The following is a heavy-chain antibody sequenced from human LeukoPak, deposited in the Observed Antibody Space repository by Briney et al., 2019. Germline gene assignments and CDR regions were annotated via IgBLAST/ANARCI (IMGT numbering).Heavy chain of an antibody. V-gene: IGHV4-4*07. CDR3: ARESGVNAGSYGY. Sequence: PSGTPSPTCTVSGGSISSYYRTWIRQPARGGLGWGGRIFTSGSTNYNPSLKSRATMSVDTSKNEFSLRLTSVTAADTAVYYCARESGVNAGSYGYWGQGTLVTVSS. CDR1: GGSISSYY. CDR2: IFTSGST. J-gene: IGHJ4*02. D-gene: IGHD1-26*01.